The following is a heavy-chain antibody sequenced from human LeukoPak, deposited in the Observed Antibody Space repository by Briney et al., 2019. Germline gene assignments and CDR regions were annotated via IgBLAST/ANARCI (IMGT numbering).Heavy chain of an antibody. CDR3: AREGGPYRPLDY. V-gene: IGHV4-4*02. CDR1: GGSITNTNY. CDR2: VNLQGST. Sequence: PSETLSLTCGVSGGSITNTNYWTWVRPPPGKGLEWIGEVNLQGSTNYNPSLMGRVAIAVDTSENHISLQLTSVTAGDTAVYYCAREGGPYRPLDYSGQGTLVTVSS. J-gene: IGHJ4*02.